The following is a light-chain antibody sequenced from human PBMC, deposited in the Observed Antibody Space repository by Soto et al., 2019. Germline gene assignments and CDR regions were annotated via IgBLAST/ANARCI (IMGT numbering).Light chain of an antibody. CDR3: CSYGGSSTFV. Sequence: QSALTQPASVSGSPGQSITISCTGTSSDVGNYNLVSWYQQHPGKAPKLIIYEVTKRPSWISIRFSGSKSDNTASLTISGLQAEDEADYYCCSYGGSSTFVFGTGTKVTVL. CDR2: EVT. J-gene: IGLJ1*01. CDR1: SSDVGNYNL. V-gene: IGLV2-23*02.